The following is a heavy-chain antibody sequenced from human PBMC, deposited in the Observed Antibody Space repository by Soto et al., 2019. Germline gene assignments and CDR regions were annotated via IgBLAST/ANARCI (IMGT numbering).Heavy chain of an antibody. CDR3: TRTTWGYGEPLDS. Sequence: EVQLVESGGGLALPGRSLRLSCVTSGFTFEDYAMHWVRQAPGKGLEWVSGISWNSDIRGYADSVKGRFTISRDNAKNSLYLQMNSLRGEDTALYFCTRTTWGYGEPLDSWGQGTLVTVSS. CDR1: GFTFEDYA. CDR2: ISWNSDIR. D-gene: IGHD5-18*01. V-gene: IGHV3-9*01. J-gene: IGHJ4*02.